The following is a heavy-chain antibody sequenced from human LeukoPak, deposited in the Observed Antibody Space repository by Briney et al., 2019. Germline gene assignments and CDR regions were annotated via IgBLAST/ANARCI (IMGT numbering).Heavy chain of an antibody. J-gene: IGHJ4*02. D-gene: IGHD3-10*01. CDR2: IIPIFGTA. V-gene: IGHV1-69*06. CDR3: ASRRSRFGELLYFDY. Sequence: ASVKVSCKASGGTFSSYAISWVRQAPGQGLEWMGGIIPIFGTANYAQKFQGRVTITADKSTSTAYMELSSLRSEDTAVYYCASRRSRFGELLYFDYWGQGTLVTVS. CDR1: GGTFSSYA.